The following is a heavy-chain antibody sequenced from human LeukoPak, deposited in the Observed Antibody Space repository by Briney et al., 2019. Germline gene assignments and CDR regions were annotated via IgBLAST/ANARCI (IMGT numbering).Heavy chain of an antibody. J-gene: IGHJ3*02. Sequence: GGSLRLSCAASGFIFNNYGLIWVRQAPGKGLEWVSAISNDGGGTNYADFVKGRFTLSRDNSKNTLNLQMDSLRAEDTAVYFCARGSVSSGWPDGFDIWGQGTMVTVSS. CDR3: ARGSVSSGWPDGFDI. V-gene: IGHV3-23*01. CDR2: ISNDGGGT. D-gene: IGHD6-19*01. CDR1: GFIFNNYG.